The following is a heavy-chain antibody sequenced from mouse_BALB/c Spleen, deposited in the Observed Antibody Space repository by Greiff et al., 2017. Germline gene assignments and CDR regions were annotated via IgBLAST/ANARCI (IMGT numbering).Heavy chain of an antibody. CDR2: IGPANGNT. V-gene: IGHV14-3*02. CDR1: GFNIKDTY. Sequence: EVQLQQSGAELVKPGASVKLSCTASGFNIKDTYMHWVKQRPEQGLEWIGRIGPANGNTKYDPKFQGKATITADTSSNTAYLQLSSLTSEDTAVYYCARYDGYYYYAMDYWGQGTSVTVSS. J-gene: IGHJ4*01. D-gene: IGHD2-3*01. CDR3: ARYDGYYYYAMDY.